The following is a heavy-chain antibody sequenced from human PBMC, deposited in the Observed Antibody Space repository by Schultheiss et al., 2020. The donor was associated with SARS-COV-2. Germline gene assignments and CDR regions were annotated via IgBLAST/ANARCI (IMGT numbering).Heavy chain of an antibody. CDR2: IYYSGST. CDR3: ARGRRRYCSSTSCYSGYYYYGMDV. Sequence: SETLSLTCAVYGGSFSGYYWSWIRQPPGKGLEWIGYIYYSGSTYYNPSLKSRVTISVDTSKNQFSLKLSSVTAADTAVYYCARGRRRYCSSTSCYSGYYYYGMDVWGQGTTVTVSS. D-gene: IGHD2-2*01. J-gene: IGHJ6*02. V-gene: IGHV4-34*01. CDR1: GGSFSGYY.